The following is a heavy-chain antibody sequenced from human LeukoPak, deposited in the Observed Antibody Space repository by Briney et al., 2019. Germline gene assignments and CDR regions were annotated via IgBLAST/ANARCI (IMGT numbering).Heavy chain of an antibody. V-gene: IGHV3-53*01. Sequence: GGSLRLSCAASGFTVSSNYMSWVRQAPGKGLEWVSVIYAGGSTYYADSVKGRFTISRDNSKNTLYLQMNSLRAEDTAVYYCARFDYYDSSGYYSPDAFDIWGQGTMVTVSS. CDR3: ARFDYYDSSGYYSPDAFDI. D-gene: IGHD3-22*01. CDR1: GFTVSSNY. J-gene: IGHJ3*02. CDR2: IYAGGST.